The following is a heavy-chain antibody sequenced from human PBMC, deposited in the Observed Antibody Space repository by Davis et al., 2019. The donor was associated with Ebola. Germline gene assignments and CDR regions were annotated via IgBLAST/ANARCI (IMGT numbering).Heavy chain of an antibody. CDR1: GFTFSSYW. Sequence: GESLKISCAASGFTFSSYWMHWVRQAPGKGLVWVSRINSDGSTTSYADSVKGRFTISRDNARNMLYLQMNSLRPDDTALYYCVRGGGSFDYWGQGTLVTVSS. D-gene: IGHD3-10*01. J-gene: IGHJ4*02. V-gene: IGHV3-74*01. CDR3: VRGGGSFDY. CDR2: INSDGSTT.